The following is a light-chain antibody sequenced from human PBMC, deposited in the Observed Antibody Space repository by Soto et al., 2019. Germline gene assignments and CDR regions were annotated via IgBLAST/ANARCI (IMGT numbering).Light chain of an antibody. J-gene: IGKJ4*01. V-gene: IGKV3-11*01. CDR3: QQRSNWLT. CDR2: DAS. CDR1: QSVSSY. Sequence: EIVLTQSPATLSLSPGERATLSCRASQSVSSYLAWYQQKPGQAPRLLIYDASNRATGIPARFSGSGSGKDFTLTISSLEPEDFAVYYWQQRSNWLTFGGGTKVEIK.